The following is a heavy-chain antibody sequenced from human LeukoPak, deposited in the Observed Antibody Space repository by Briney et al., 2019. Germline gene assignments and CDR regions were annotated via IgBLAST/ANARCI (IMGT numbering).Heavy chain of an antibody. CDR1: GYTFTGYY. D-gene: IGHD3-3*01. V-gene: IGHV1-2*02. Sequence: ASVKVSCKASGYTFTGYYMHWVRQAPGQGLEWMGWINPNSGGTNYAQKFQGRVTMTRDTSISTAYMELSRLRSDDTAVYYCARGEPRFLEWLSSDNWFDPWGQRTLVTVSS. CDR2: INPNSGGT. J-gene: IGHJ5*02. CDR3: ARGEPRFLEWLSSDNWFDP.